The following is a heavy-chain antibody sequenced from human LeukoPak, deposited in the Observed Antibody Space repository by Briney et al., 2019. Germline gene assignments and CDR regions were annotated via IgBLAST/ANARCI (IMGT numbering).Heavy chain of an antibody. CDR3: ARDLGLVGATGY. CDR1: GFTFSSYS. J-gene: IGHJ4*02. Sequence: GGSLRLSCAASGFTFSSYSMNWDRQAPGKGLEWVSSISSSSSYIYYADSVKGRFTISRDNAKNSLYLQMNSLRAEDTAVYYCARDLGLVGATGYWGQGTLVTVSS. CDR2: ISSSSSYI. D-gene: IGHD1-26*01. V-gene: IGHV3-21*01.